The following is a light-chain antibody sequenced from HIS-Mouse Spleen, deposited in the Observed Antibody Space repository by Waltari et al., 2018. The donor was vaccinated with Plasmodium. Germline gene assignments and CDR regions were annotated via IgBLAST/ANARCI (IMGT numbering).Light chain of an antibody. J-gene: IGKJ5*01. CDR1: QGISSA. Sequence: AIQLTQSPSSLSASVGDRVTIPCRASQGISSALAWYQQKPGKAPKLLIYDASSLESGVPSRFSGSGSGTDFTLTISSLQPEDFATYCCQQCNSYPQGTFGQGTRLEIK. V-gene: IGKV1-13*02. CDR3: QQCNSYPQGT. CDR2: DAS.